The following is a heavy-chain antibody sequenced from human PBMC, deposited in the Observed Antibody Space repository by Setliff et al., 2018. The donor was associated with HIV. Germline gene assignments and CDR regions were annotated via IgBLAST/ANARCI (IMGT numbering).Heavy chain of an antibody. CDR2: IYSSGTK. Sequence: PSETLSLTCTFSGVTSGDYYWTWIRQHPVKGLEWIGYIYSSGTKYYNPSLKSRLAISLDTSKNQFSLNPKSVTAADAAVYYCARGFCSGGFCHPNFYHYMDVWGKGTTVTVSS. CDR1: GVTSGDYY. CDR3: ARGFCSGGFCHPNFYHYMDV. D-gene: IGHD2-15*01. V-gene: IGHV4-31*03. J-gene: IGHJ6*03.